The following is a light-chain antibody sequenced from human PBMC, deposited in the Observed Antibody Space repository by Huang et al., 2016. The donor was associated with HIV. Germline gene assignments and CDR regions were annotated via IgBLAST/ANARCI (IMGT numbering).Light chain of an antibody. V-gene: IGKV2-28*01. CDR3: MQALQNPYT. CDR1: QSLLHSNGYNY. J-gene: IGKJ2*01. CDR2: LGS. Sequence: DIVMTQSPLSLPVTPGEPASISCRSSQSLLHSNGYNYLDWYLQKPGQSPQLLIYLGSNRASGVPDRFSGSESGTDFTLKISRVEAEDVGVYYCMQALQNPYTFGQGTKLEIK.